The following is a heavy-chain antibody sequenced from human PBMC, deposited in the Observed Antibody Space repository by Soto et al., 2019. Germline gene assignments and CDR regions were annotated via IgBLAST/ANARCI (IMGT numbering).Heavy chain of an antibody. Sequence: SETLSLTCSVPGGSVSDKTYYWSWIRQPPGKRLEWIGYVYYSGTTNYNPSLKSRVTISVDLSKNRFSLRLSSVTTADTALYYCARTTAVPNTLRSRYFFDYWGKGTLVTVSS. D-gene: IGHD4-17*01. J-gene: IGHJ4*02. CDR3: ARTTAVPNTLRSRYFFDY. CDR2: VYYSGTT. CDR1: GGSVSDKTYY. V-gene: IGHV4-61*01.